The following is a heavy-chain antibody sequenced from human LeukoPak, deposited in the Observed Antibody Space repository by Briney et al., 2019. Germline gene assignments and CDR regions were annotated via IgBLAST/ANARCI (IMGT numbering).Heavy chain of an antibody. CDR2: ISWNGGSI. Sequence: GRSLRLSCAGSGFIFNNYAMHWVRQPPGKGLEWVSGISWNGGSIDYADSVKGRFTISRDNAKNSLYLQMNSLRVEDTAFYYCAKDNRRHYTSGPNPDSLHWGQGALVTVSS. CDR3: AKDNRRHYTSGPNPDSLH. J-gene: IGHJ4*02. CDR1: GFIFNNYA. D-gene: IGHD6-19*01. V-gene: IGHV3-9*01.